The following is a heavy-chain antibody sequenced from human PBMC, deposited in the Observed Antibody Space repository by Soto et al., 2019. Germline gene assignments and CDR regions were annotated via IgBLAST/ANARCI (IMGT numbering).Heavy chain of an antibody. V-gene: IGHV1-69*02. CDR1: GGTFSRYT. CDR2: IIPIVEIP. J-gene: IGHJ6*02. D-gene: IGHD2-8*02. Sequence: QVQLVQSGAEVKKPGSSVKVSCKASGGTFSRYTFTWVRQAPGQGLEWMGRIIPIVEIPNYAQKFQGRATITADESTSTAYMELSRLTSDDTAVYYFASHFTGVLVLGTSPPGGDNFGWDVWGQGTTVSVS. CDR3: ASHFTGVLVLGTSPPGGDNFGWDV.